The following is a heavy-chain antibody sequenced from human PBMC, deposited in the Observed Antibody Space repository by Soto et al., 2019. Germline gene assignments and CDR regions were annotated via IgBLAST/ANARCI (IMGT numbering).Heavy chain of an antibody. Sequence: QVQLVESGGGVVQPGRSLRLSCAASGFTFSSYAMHWVRQAPGKGLEWVAVISYDGSNKYYADSVKGRFTISRDNYKITLYLQMNSLRAEDTAVYYCARWGSAGGYGYYYYYYGMDVWGQGTTVTVSS. V-gene: IGHV3-30-3*01. CDR2: ISYDGSNK. J-gene: IGHJ6*02. CDR1: GFTFSSYA. CDR3: ARWGSAGGYGYYYYYYGMDV. D-gene: IGHD3-16*02.